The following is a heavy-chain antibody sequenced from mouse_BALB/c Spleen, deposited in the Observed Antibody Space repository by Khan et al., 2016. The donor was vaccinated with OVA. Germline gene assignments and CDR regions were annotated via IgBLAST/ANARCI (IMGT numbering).Heavy chain of an antibody. J-gene: IGHJ3*01. CDR3: VRDGAFHRNDGWFAY. CDR2: INPSNAYT. CDR1: GYTFTSYT. Sequence: QVRLQQSGAELARPGASVKMSCKASGYTFTSYTIHWIKLRPGQGLEWIGYINPSNAYTNYNQRFKDKATLTADKSSTTAYIQLSSLTSDDSAVFCCVRDGAFHRNDGWFAYWGLGTLVTVSA. V-gene: IGHV1-4*01. D-gene: IGHD2-14*01.